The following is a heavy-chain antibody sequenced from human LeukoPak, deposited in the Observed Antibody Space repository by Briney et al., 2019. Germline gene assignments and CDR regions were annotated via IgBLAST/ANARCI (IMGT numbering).Heavy chain of an antibody. CDR3: ARGSGGWNYEDY. J-gene: IGHJ4*02. Sequence: QPGGSLRLSCAASGFTFSSYSMNWVRQAPGKGLEWVSYISSSSGTIYYADSVKGRFTISRDNAKNSLYLQMNSLRAEDTAVYYCARGSGGWNYEDYWGQGTLVTVSS. CDR2: ISSSSGTI. CDR1: GFTFSSYS. D-gene: IGHD1-7*01. V-gene: IGHV3-48*01.